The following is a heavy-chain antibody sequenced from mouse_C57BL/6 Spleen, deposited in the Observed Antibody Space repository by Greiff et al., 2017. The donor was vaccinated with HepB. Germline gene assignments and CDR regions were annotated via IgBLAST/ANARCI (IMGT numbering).Heavy chain of an antibody. CDR3: ARKGDYYGSSYEGYFDS. J-gene: IGHJ2*01. CDR2: IDPSDSET. D-gene: IGHD1-1*01. CDR1: GYTFTSYW. V-gene: IGHV1-52*01. Sequence: QVQLQQSGAELVRPGSSVKLSCKASGYTFTSYWMHWVKQRPIQGLEWIGNIDPSDSETHYNQKFKDKATLTVDKSSSTAYMQLSSLTSEDSAVYYCARKGDYYGSSYEGYFDSWGQGTTLTVSS.